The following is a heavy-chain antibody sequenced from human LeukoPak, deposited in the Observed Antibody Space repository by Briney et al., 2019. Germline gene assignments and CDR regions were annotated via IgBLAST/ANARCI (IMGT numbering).Heavy chain of an antibody. Sequence: SDTLSLPCAVYGRSFSGYYWSWIRQPPANGLEWIAENNHSRSNNYNPSLKSRVTISVDTSKNQFSLKLSSVTAADTAVYYCARHSVRAYYYGSGRKNWLDPWSQGSLVTVSS. J-gene: IGHJ5*02. CDR2: NNHSRSN. D-gene: IGHD3-10*01. CDR3: ARHSVRAYYYGSGRKNWLDP. V-gene: IGHV4-34*01. CDR1: GRSFSGYY.